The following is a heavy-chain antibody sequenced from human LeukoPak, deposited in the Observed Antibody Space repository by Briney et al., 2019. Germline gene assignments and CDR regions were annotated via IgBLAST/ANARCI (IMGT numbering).Heavy chain of an antibody. D-gene: IGHD3-9*01. CDR2: ISGSGGST. CDR3: ARDYQYYDILTGYYKAAAGLFDY. Sequence: AGGSLRLSCAASGFTFSSYAMSWVRQAPGKGLEWVSAISGSGGSTYYADSVKGRFTISRDNSKNTLYLQMNSLRAEDTAVYYCARDYQYYDILTGYYKAAAGLFDYWGQGTLVTVSS. CDR1: GFTFSSYA. J-gene: IGHJ4*02. V-gene: IGHV3-23*01.